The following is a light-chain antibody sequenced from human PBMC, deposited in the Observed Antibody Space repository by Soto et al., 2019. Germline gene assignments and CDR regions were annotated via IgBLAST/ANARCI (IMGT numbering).Light chain of an antibody. CDR3: QQRSNWPYT. CDR2: DAS. CDR1: QSVSSY. V-gene: IGKV3-11*01. Sequence: EIVLTQSPATLSLSPGERATLSCRASQSVSSYLAWYQQKPGQAPRLLIYDASNRATGIPARFSGSGSGTDFTLTISSLEPEDFSGDYCQQRSNWPYTFGQGTKLEIK. J-gene: IGKJ2*01.